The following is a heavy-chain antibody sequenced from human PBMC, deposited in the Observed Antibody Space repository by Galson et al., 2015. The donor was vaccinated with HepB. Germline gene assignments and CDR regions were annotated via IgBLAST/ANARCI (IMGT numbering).Heavy chain of an antibody. J-gene: IGHJ4*02. V-gene: IGHV3-21*01. CDR1: GFTFSSYS. CDR2: ISSSSSYI. D-gene: IGHD5-18*01. Sequence: SLRLSCAASGFTFSSYSMNWVRQAPGKGLEWVSSISSSSSYIYYADSVKGRFTISRDNAKNSLYLQMNSLRAEDTAAYYCARALEQLWGYGIGYWGQGTLVTVSS. CDR3: ARALEQLWGYGIGY.